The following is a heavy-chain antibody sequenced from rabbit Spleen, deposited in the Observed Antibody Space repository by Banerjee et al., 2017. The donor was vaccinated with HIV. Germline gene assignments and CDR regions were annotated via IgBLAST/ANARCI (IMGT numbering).Heavy chain of an antibody. D-gene: IGHD8-1*01. CDR2: INAVTGKA. J-gene: IGHJ6*01. CDR3: ARDTGSSFSSYGMDL. CDR1: GFSFSSSW. V-gene: IGHV1S45*01. Sequence: LEESGGGLVKPGGTLTLTCTVSGFSFSSSWICWVRQAPGKGLEWIACINAVTGKAVYASWAKGRFTFSKTSSTTVTLQMTSLTAADTATYFCARDTGSSFSSYGMDLWGQGPWSPS.